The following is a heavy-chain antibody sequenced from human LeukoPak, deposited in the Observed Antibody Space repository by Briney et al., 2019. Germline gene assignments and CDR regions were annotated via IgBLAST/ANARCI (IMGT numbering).Heavy chain of an antibody. D-gene: IGHD2-2*01. V-gene: IGHV3-21*01. CDR1: GFTFSSYS. Sequence: PGGSLRLSCAASGFTFSSYSMNWVRQAPGKGLEWVSSISNSSSYIYYADSVKGRFTISRDNAKNSLYLQMNSLRAEDTAVYYCARVSYCSSTSCFDYWGQGTLVTVST. CDR2: ISNSSSYI. CDR3: ARVSYCSSTSCFDY. J-gene: IGHJ4*02.